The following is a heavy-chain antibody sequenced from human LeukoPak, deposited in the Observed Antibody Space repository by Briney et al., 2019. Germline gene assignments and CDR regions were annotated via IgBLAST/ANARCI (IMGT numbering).Heavy chain of an antibody. CDR1: GGSISSGSYY. V-gene: IGHV4-61*02. D-gene: IGHD6-13*01. J-gene: IGHJ2*01. CDR3: ASVAAAGRYFDL. Sequence: SETLSLTCTVSGGSISSGSYYWSWIRQPAGKGLEWIGRIYTSGSTNYNPSLKSRVTISVDTSKNQFSLKLSSVTAADTAVYYCASVAAAGRYFDLWGRGTLVTVSS. CDR2: IYTSGST.